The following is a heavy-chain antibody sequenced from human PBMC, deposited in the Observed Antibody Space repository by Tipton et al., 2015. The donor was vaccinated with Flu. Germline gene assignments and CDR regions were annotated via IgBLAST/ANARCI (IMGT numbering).Heavy chain of an antibody. Sequence: GEALNDYFYTWVRQRPGKGLEWMGEILPRGQTNFNPSLKSRIAMSVDRDNNQISLRLTSMTAADTAVYYCARERGEIRGWRSLAFWGQGLQVTVSS. CDR3: ARERGEIRGWRSLAF. J-gene: IGHJ4*02. CDR2: ILPRGQT. D-gene: IGHD6-19*01. V-gene: IGHV4-34*12. CDR1: GEALNDYF.